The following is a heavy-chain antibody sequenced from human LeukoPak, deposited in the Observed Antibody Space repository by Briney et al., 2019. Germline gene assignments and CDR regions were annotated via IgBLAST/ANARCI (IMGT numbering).Heavy chain of an antibody. CDR1: GGSISTSNYY. Sequence: SETLSLTCTVSGGSISTSNYYWGWIRQPPGKGLEWIGSIYHSGSTYYNPSLKSRVTISVDTSKNQFSLKLSSVTAADTAVYYCARENGDYRNWFDPWGQGTLVTVSS. J-gene: IGHJ5*02. D-gene: IGHD4-17*01. CDR2: IYHSGST. CDR3: ARENGDYRNWFDP. V-gene: IGHV4-39*07.